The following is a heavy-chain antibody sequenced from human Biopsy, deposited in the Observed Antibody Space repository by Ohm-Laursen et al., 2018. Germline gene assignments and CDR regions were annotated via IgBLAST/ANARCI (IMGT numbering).Heavy chain of an antibody. Sequence: GASVKVSCKPSGYTFTAHYVHWVRQAPGQGLEWMGWMIPNSGKTGYAQRFQGRVTLTMNTSIGTAYMELSGLRSEDTAVYYCARGSPRRVSIFEASIYWFDTWGQGTLVTVSS. CDR2: MIPNSGKT. J-gene: IGHJ5*02. CDR3: ARGSPRRVSIFEASIYWFDT. V-gene: IGHV1-8*02. D-gene: IGHD6-6*01. CDR1: GYTFTAHY.